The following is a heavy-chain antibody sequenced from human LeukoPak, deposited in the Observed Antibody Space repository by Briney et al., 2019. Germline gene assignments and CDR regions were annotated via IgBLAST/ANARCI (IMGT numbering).Heavy chain of an antibody. D-gene: IGHD6-13*01. CDR2: INPNSGGT. CDR3: ARDWTAAAGYDY. Sequence: MGWINPNSGGTNYAQKFQGRVTMTRDTSISTAYMELSRLRSDDTAVYYCARDWTAAAGYDYWGQGTLVTVSS. V-gene: IGHV1-2*02. J-gene: IGHJ4*02.